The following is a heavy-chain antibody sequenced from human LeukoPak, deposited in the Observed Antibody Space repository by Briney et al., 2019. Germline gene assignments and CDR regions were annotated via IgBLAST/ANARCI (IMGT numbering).Heavy chain of an antibody. Sequence: GASVKFSARASGGTFSAYAFSWWRQALGQGLDWWGGISPIFGTANYAQKFQGRVTITADESTSTAYMELSSLRSEDTAVYYCARDQSSSWSSSGWYYFDYWGQGTLVTVSS. CDR1: GGTFSAYA. CDR2: ISPIFGTA. V-gene: IGHV1-69*01. CDR3: ARDQSSSWSSSGWYYFDY. D-gene: IGHD6-13*01. J-gene: IGHJ4*02.